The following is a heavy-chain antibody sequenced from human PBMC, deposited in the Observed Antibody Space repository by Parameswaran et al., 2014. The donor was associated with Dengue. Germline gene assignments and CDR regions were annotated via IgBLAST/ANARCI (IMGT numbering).Heavy chain of an antibody. Sequence: WIRQPPGKGLEWVGRIRSKANSYATAYAASVKGRFTISRDDSKNTAYLQMNSLKTEDTAVYYCTTRIISSGYYRDYWGQGTLVTVSS. CDR2: IRSKANSYAT. CDR3: TTRIISSGYYRDY. V-gene: IGHV3-73*01. J-gene: IGHJ4*02. D-gene: IGHD3-22*01.